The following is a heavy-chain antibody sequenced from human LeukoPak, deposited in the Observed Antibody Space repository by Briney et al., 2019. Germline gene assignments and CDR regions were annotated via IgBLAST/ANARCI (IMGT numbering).Heavy chain of an antibody. CDR3: TKLKGWYGDGYFDS. Sequence: GGSLRLSCAASGFSLSSKYMSWVRQPAGKGLEWVSVIYSGDTPFYADSVRGRFTISRDNSKNTLYLQMNSLRPDDTAVYYCTKLKGWYGDGYFDSWGPGTLVTVSS. J-gene: IGHJ4*02. CDR1: GFSLSSKY. V-gene: IGHV3-53*01. D-gene: IGHD6-19*01. CDR2: IYSGDTP.